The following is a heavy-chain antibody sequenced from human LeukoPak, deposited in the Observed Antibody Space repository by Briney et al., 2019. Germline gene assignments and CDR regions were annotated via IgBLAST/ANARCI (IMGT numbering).Heavy chain of an antibody. CDR1: GYTFTGYY. CDR2: INPNSGGT. V-gene: IGHV1-2*02. D-gene: IGHD2-2*01. Sequence: GASVKVSCKASGYTFTGYYMHWVRQAPGQGLEWMGWINPNSGGTNYAQKFQGRVTMTRDTSISTAYMELSRLRSDDTAVYYCAGRRGYQLLSGRNWFDPWGQGTLVTVSS. J-gene: IGHJ5*02. CDR3: AGRRGYQLLSGRNWFDP.